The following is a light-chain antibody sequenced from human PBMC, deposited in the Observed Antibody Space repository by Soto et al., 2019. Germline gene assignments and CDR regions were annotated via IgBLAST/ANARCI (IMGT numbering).Light chain of an antibody. CDR1: QSVLSYAENKNY. J-gene: IGKJ1*01. CDR3: QQYYSYPRT. Sequence: DIVVTQSPDSLAVSLGERATIRCRSSQSVLSYAENKNYFGWYQQKPGQPPRLLFYWASTRASGVPDRFTGRGSGTDFTHTISSLQAEDVAIYYCQQYYSYPRTLGQGTRVDIK. CDR2: WAS. V-gene: IGKV4-1*01.